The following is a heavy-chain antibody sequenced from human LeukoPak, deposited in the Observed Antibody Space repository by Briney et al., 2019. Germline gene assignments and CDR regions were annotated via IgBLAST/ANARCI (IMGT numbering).Heavy chain of an antibody. J-gene: IGHJ6*02. CDR1: GYTFTSYH. CDR2: INPSGGST. Sequence: GESLKVSCKASGYTFTSYHMHWVRQAPGQGLEWMGIINPSGGSTSYAQKFQGRVTMTRDTSTSTVYMELSSLRSEDTAVYYCARDLEAGTTSDYYYYYGMDVWGQGTTVTVSS. D-gene: IGHD1-7*01. CDR3: ARDLEAGTTSDYYYYYGMDV. V-gene: IGHV1-46*01.